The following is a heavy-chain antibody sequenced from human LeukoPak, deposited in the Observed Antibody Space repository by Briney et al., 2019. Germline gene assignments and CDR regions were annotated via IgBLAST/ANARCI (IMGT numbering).Heavy chain of an antibody. CDR2: ISVSGDST. V-gene: IGHV3-23*01. Sequence: GGSLRLSCAASGFTFSNFGMSWVRQAPGKGLEWVSAISVSGDSTDYADSVKGRFTISRDNSKNTLYLQMNSLRAEDTAVYYCAKVFFMDYWGQGTLVTVSS. J-gene: IGHJ4*02. CDR3: AKVFFMDY. D-gene: IGHD2-8*01. CDR1: GFTFSNFG.